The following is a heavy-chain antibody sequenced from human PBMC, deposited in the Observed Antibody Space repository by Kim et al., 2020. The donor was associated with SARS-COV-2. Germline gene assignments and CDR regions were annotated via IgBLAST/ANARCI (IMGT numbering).Heavy chain of an antibody. CDR3: ARDVHRIYYYDSSGYFY. CDR1: GFTFSSYW. J-gene: IGHJ4*02. V-gene: IGHV3-7*03. D-gene: IGHD3-22*01. Sequence: GGSLRLSCAASGFTFSSYWMSWVRQAPGKGLEWVANIKQDGSEKYYVDSVKGRFTISRDNAKNSLYLQMNSLRAEDTAVYYCARDVHRIYYYDSSGYFYWGQGTLVTVSS. CDR2: IKQDGSEK.